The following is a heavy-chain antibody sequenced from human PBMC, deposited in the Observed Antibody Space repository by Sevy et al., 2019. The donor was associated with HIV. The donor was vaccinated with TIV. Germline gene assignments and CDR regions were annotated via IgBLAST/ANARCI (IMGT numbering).Heavy chain of an antibody. D-gene: IGHD5-12*01. CDR2: IWYDGSYK. CDR3: ARDYDLGSYLDY. Sequence: GGSLRLSCAASGFTFSSYGMHWVRQAPGKGLEWVAVIWYDGSYKYYADSVKGRFTISRDNSKNTLYLQMNSLRDEDTSMYYCARDYDLGSYLDYWGQGTLVTVSS. V-gene: IGHV3-33*01. J-gene: IGHJ4*02. CDR1: GFTFSSYG.